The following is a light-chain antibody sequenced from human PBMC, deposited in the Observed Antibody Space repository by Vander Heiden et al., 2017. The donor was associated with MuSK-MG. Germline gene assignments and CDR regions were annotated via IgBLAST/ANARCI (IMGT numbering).Light chain of an antibody. CDR3: NSRDSSGNHVV. CDR1: SLRSYY. CDR2: GKN. Sequence: SSELTQDPAVSVALGQTVRITCQGDSLRSYYASWYQQKPGQAPVLVIYGKNNRPPGIPDRFSGSSSGNTAPLTITGAQAEDEADYYCNSRDSSGNHVVFGGGTKLTVL. J-gene: IGLJ2*01. V-gene: IGLV3-19*01.